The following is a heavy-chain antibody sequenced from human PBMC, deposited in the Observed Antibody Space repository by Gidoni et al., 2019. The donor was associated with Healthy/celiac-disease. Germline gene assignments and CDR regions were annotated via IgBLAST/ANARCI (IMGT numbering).Heavy chain of an antibody. Sequence: QVQLVQSGAEVKKPGASVKVSCKASGYTFTSYYMHWVRQAPGQGVAWMGIINPRGGSTSYAKKFQGRVNMTRDTSTSTVYMELSSLRSEDTAVYYCARLDLGRTNYYGSGSSPRYYYGMDVWGQGTTVTVSS. CDR3: ARLDLGRTNYYGSGSSPRYYYGMDV. D-gene: IGHD3-10*01. CDR1: GYTFTSYY. J-gene: IGHJ6*02. V-gene: IGHV1-46*01. CDR2: INPRGGST.